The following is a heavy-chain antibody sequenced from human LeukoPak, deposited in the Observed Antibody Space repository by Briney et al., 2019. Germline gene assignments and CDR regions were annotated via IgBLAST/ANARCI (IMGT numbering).Heavy chain of an antibody. CDR1: GGSISSYY. J-gene: IGHJ2*01. CDR2: IYYSGST. V-gene: IGHV4-59*01. Sequence: SETLSLTCTVSGGSISSYYWSWIRQPPGKGLEWIGYIYYSGSTNYNPSLKSRVTISVDTSKNQFSLKLSSVTAADTAVYYCARGLRSSGWYGHWYFGLWGRGTLVTVSS. D-gene: IGHD6-19*01. CDR3: ARGLRSSGWYGHWYFGL.